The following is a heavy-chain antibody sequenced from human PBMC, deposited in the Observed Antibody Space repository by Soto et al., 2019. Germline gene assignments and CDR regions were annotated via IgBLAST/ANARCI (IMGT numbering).Heavy chain of an antibody. V-gene: IGHV3-23*01. D-gene: IGHD2-21*01. Sequence: PGGSLRLSCAASGFTFSSYAMSWVRQAPGKGLEWVSAISGSGGSTYYADSVKGRFTISRDNSKNTLYLQMNSLRAEDTAVYYCAKPLFRSYYYGMDVWGQGTTVTVSS. CDR2: ISGSGGST. J-gene: IGHJ6*02. CDR1: GFTFSSYA. CDR3: AKPLFRSYYYGMDV.